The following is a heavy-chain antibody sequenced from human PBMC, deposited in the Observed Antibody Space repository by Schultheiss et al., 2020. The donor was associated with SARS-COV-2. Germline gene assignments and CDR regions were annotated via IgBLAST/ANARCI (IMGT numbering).Heavy chain of an antibody. J-gene: IGHJ3*02. CDR1: GFTFSSYW. V-gene: IGHV3-74*01. Sequence: SCAASGFTFSSYWMHWVRQAPGKGLVWVSRINSDGSSTSYADSVKGRFTISRDNAKNTLYLQMNSLRAEDTAVYYCARGGGEVATIISSFFDIWGQGTMVTVSS. CDR3: ARGGGEVATIISSFFDI. CDR2: INSDGSST. D-gene: IGHD5-12*01.